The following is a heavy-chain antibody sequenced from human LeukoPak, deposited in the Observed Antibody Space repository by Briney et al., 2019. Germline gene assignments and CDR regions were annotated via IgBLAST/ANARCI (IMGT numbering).Heavy chain of an antibody. CDR3: AKDHGVDFWSGEGDYFDY. J-gene: IGHJ4*02. CDR1: GFTFSSYG. D-gene: IGHD3-3*01. V-gene: IGHV3-30*18. Sequence: GRSLRLSCAASGFTFSSYGMHWVRQAPGKGLEWVAVISYDGSDKYYADSVKGRFTISRDNSKNTLYLQMNSLRAEDTAVYYCAKDHGVDFWSGEGDYFDYWGQGTLATVSS. CDR2: ISYDGSDK.